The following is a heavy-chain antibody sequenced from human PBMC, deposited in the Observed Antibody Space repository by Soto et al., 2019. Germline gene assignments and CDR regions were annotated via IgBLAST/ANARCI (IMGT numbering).Heavy chain of an antibody. CDR1: GFTFDDYA. CDR2: ISWNSGSI. Sequence: SLRLSGAASGFTFDDYAMHWVRQARGKGLEWVSGISWNSGSIGYADSVKGRFTISRDNAKNSLYLQMNSLRAEDTALYYCAKATVRVLLWFGEVDVWGQGTMVTVSS. J-gene: IGHJ6*02. D-gene: IGHD3-10*01. CDR3: AKATVRVLLWFGEVDV. V-gene: IGHV3-9*01.